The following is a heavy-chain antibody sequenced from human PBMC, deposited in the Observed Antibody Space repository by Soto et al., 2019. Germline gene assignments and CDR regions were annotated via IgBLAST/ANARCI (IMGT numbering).Heavy chain of an antibody. Sequence: QVQLVESGGGVVQPGRSLRLSCAASGFTFSSYGMHWVRQAPGKGLEWVAVISYDGSNKYYADSVKGRFTISRDNSKNTLYLQMNSLRAEDTAVYYCAKDRAVARTWFDPWGQGTLVTVSS. D-gene: IGHD6-19*01. CDR1: GFTFSSYG. J-gene: IGHJ5*02. V-gene: IGHV3-30*18. CDR3: AKDRAVARTWFDP. CDR2: ISYDGSNK.